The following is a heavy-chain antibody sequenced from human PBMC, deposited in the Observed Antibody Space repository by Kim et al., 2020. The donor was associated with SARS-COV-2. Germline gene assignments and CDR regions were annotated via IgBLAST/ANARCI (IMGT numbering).Heavy chain of an antibody. D-gene: IGHD3-3*01. CDR2: SYYSGST. CDR1: GGSISISSYY. J-gene: IGHJ5*02. CDR3: ASQQPNTTFGVVTLGGGCEP. Sequence: AETLSLTCTVSGGSISISSYYWGWIRQSPWKGLEWIGRSYYSGSTYYNPSLKSRVTISVDTSKNQFSLKLSSVTAADTAVYYCASQQPNTTFGVVTLGGGCEPWGQGTLVTVSS. V-gene: IGHV4-39*01.